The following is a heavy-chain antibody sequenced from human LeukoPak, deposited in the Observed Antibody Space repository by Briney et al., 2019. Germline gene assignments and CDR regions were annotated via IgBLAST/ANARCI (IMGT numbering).Heavy chain of an antibody. V-gene: IGHV1-24*01. CDR2: FDPEDGET. D-gene: IGHD5-18*01. Sequence: ASVKVSCKASGYTFTSYDINWVRQATGQGLEWMGGFDPEDGETIYAQKFQGRVTMTEDTSTDTAYMELSSLRSEDTAVYYCARTTEGGYTYDYFYYYCMDVWGKGTTVTISS. CDR1: GYTFTSYD. J-gene: IGHJ6*03. CDR3: ARTTEGGYTYDYFYYYCMDV.